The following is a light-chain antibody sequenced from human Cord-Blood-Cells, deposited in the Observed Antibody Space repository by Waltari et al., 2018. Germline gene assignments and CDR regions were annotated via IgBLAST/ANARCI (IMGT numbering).Light chain of an antibody. Sequence: DIVLTQAPDSLAVSLGDTAPTNCKSSHSVLYSSNNQNYLAWYQQKPGQPPKLTIYWASTRESGVPDRFSGGGAGTDFTLTISSLQAEDGAVYYCQQYYSTPYTFGQGTKLEIK. CDR3: QQYYSTPYT. J-gene: IGKJ2*01. CDR2: WAS. V-gene: IGKV4-1*01. CDR1: HSVLYSSNNQNY.